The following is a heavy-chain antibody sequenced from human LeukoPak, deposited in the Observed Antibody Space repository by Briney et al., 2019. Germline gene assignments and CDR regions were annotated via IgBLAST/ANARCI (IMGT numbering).Heavy chain of an antibody. J-gene: IGHJ5*02. CDR2: IYYSGST. D-gene: IGHD6-13*01. V-gene: IGHV4-38-2*02. Sequence: SSETLSLTCTVSGYSISSGYYWGWIRQPPGKGLEWIGSIYYSGSTYYNPSLKSRVTISVDTSKNQFSLKLSSVTAADTAVYYCARGPKTIAAAGTSENWFDPWGQGTLVTVSS. CDR1: GYSISSGYY. CDR3: ARGPKTIAAAGTSENWFDP.